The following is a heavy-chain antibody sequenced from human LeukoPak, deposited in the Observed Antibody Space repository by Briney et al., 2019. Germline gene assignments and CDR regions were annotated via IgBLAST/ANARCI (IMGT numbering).Heavy chain of an antibody. CDR1: GFTFSNDW. CDR3: ATYSSGWY. J-gene: IGHJ4*02. CDR2: IRSKTDGGTA. Sequence: PGGSLRLSCSASGFTFSNDWMRWVRQAPGKGLEWVGRIRSKTDGGTADYAAPVKGRFTISRDDSKNTLYLQMNSLKTEDTGVYYCATYSSGWYWGQGTLVTVSS. V-gene: IGHV3-15*01. D-gene: IGHD6-19*01.